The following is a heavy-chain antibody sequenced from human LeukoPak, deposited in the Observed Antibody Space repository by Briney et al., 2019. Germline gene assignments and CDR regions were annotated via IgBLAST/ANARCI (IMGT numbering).Heavy chain of an antibody. D-gene: IGHD3-22*01. V-gene: IGHV3-30*19. J-gene: IGHJ4*02. CDR1: GFLFSNYG. CDR2: ISYDGSNK. Sequence: PGGSLRLSCVASGFLFSNYGMHWVRQAPGKGLEWVAVISYDGSNKYYADSVKGRFTISRDNSKNTLYLQMNSLRAEDTAVYYCARVAYYYDSRGPDYSGQDPLVTVSS. CDR3: ARVAYYYDSRGPDY.